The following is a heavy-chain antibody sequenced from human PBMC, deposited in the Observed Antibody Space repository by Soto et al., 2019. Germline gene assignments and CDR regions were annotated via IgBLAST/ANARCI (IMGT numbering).Heavy chain of an antibody. V-gene: IGHV3-74*01. J-gene: IGHJ4*02. Sequence: EVQLVESGGGLVQPGGSLRLSCAASGFTFSSYWMHWVRQAPGKGLVWVSRINSDGSSTSYADSVKGRFTISRDNAKNTLYLQMNSLRAEDTAVYYCARSPLFSRLPCYFDYWGQGTLVTVSS. CDR2: INSDGSST. CDR3: ARSPLFSRLPCYFDY. CDR1: GFTFSSYW.